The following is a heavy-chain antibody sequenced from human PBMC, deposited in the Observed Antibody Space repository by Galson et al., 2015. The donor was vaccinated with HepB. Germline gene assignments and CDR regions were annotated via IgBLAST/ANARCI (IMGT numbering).Heavy chain of an antibody. V-gene: IGHV1-3*01. D-gene: IGHD5-18*01. CDR3: ARGVMQLWLSPCDH. CDR1: GYTFSNSP. CDR2: INAGSGDT. Sequence: SVKVSCKASGYTFSNSPMHWVRQAPGQRLEWMAWINAGSGDTKYSQKFQDRVTITRDTSASTAYMELSSLRSEDTAVYYCARGVMQLWLSPCDHWGQGTLVIVSS. J-gene: IGHJ5*02.